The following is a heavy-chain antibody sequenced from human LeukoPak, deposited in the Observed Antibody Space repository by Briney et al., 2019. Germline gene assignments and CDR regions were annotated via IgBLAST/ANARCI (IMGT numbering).Heavy chain of an antibody. CDR1: GGSISSSSYY. D-gene: IGHD4-11*01. J-gene: IGHJ4*02. Sequence: TETLSLTCTVSGGSISSSSYYWGWIRQPPGKRLEWIGTIYHSGSTYYSPSLKSRVTISVDTSKNQFSLNLSSVTAADTAVYYCARDFNYGAFDYWGQGTLVTVSS. V-gene: IGHV4-39*07. CDR3: ARDFNYGAFDY. CDR2: IYHSGST.